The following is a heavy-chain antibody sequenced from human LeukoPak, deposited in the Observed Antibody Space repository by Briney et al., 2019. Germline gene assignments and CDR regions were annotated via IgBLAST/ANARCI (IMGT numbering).Heavy chain of an antibody. CDR2: IYYSGST. CDR1: GGSLSSGDYY. J-gene: IGHJ3*02. V-gene: IGHV4-30-4*01. CDR3: ARLFDAFDI. Sequence: SETLSLTCTVSGGSLSSGDYYWSWIRQPPGKGLEWVGYIYYSGSTYYNPSLKSRVTISVATSKNQSSLKLSSVPAADTAVYYCARLFDAFDIWGQGTMVTVSS.